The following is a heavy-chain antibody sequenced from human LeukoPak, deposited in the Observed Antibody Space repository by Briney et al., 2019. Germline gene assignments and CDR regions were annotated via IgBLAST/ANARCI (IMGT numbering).Heavy chain of an antibody. CDR2: ISYDGSNK. V-gene: IGHV3-30-3*01. Sequence: GGSLRLSCAASGFTFSSYAMHWVRQAPGKGLEWVAVISYDGSNKYYADSVKSRFTISRDNSKNTLYLQMNSLRAEDTAVYYCAREWSSSVAECFDYWGQGTLVTVSS. J-gene: IGHJ4*02. D-gene: IGHD2-15*01. CDR3: AREWSSSVAECFDY. CDR1: GFTFSSYA.